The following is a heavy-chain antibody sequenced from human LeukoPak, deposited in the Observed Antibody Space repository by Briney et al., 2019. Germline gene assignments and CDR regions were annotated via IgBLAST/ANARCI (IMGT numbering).Heavy chain of an antibody. CDR3: VRDEKKRGGDY. CDR2: INEDGSHK. D-gene: IGHD3-16*01. V-gene: IGHV3-7*01. Sequence: GGSLRLSCEGYGFIFTNYWMSWVRQAPVKGLEWVTNINEDGSHKYYVDSVKSRFTIARDNARNSLYLHMNSLRVDDTAVYYCVRDEKKRGGDYWGQGILVTVSS. CDR1: GFIFTNYW. J-gene: IGHJ4*02.